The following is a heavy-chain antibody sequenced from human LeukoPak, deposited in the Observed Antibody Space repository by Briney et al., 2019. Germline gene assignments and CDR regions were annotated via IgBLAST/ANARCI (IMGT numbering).Heavy chain of an antibody. D-gene: IGHD6-19*01. J-gene: IGHJ4*02. V-gene: IGHV4-61*02. CDR1: GGSISSGSYY. Sequence: SQTLSLTCTVSGGSISSGSYYWSWIRQPAGKGLVWIGRIYTSGTTNYNPSLKSRVTISVDAYKNQFSLKLSSVTAADTAVYYCARDGSSGWYYFDYWGQGTLVTVSS. CDR3: ARDGSSGWYYFDY. CDR2: IYTSGTT.